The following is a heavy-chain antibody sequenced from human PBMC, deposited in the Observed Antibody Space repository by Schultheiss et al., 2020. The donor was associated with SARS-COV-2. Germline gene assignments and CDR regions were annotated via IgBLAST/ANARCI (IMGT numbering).Heavy chain of an antibody. Sequence: SVKVSCKASGGTFSSYAISWVRQAPGQGLEWMGGIIPIFGTANYAQKFQGRVTITADESTSTAYMELSSLRSEDTAVYYCASKATQSRIPRIGYFQHWGQGTLVTVSS. D-gene: IGHD2-21*01. CDR3: ASKATQSRIPRIGYFQH. CDR1: GGTFSSYA. V-gene: IGHV1-69*13. J-gene: IGHJ1*01. CDR2: IIPIFGTA.